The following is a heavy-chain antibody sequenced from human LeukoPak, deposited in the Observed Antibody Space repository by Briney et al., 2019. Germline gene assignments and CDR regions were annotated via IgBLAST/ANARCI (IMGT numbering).Heavy chain of an antibody. D-gene: IGHD6-19*01. CDR1: GYSISSGYY. J-gene: IGHJ4*02. CDR2: IYHSGSI. Sequence: SETLSLTCAVSGYSISSGYYWGWIRPPPGKGLEWIGSIYHSGSIYYNPSLKSRVTISVDTSKNQFSLKLSSVTAADTAVYYCAREAVAGNNFDYWGQGTLVTVSS. V-gene: IGHV4-38-2*02. CDR3: AREAVAGNNFDY.